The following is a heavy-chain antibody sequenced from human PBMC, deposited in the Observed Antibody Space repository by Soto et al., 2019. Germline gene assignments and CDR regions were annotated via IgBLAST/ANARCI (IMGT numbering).Heavy chain of an antibody. V-gene: IGHV4-39*07. CDR2: IYYSGST. D-gene: IGHD3-10*01. J-gene: IGHJ4*02. CDR3: ARDSDTMVDH. CDR1: GGSISSSSYY. Sequence: SETLSLTCTVSGGSISSSSYYWGWIRQPPGKGLEWIGSIYYSGSTNYNPSLKSRVTISVDTSKNQFSLKLSSVTAADTAVYYCARDSDTMVDHWGQGTLVTVSS.